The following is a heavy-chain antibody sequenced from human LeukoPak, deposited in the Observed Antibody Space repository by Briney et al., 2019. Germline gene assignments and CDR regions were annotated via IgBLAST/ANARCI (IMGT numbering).Heavy chain of an antibody. J-gene: IGHJ5*02. Sequence: GASVKVSCKASGYTFTKYFMHWVRQAPGQGLEWMGIINPRGGSTGYAQKFQGRITMTTDMSTRTVYVELSSLESEDTAVYYCTRRDCVGDCYSNWFDPWGQGTLVTVSS. D-gene: IGHD2-21*02. CDR1: GYTFTKYF. CDR2: INPRGGST. CDR3: TRRDCVGDCYSNWFDP. V-gene: IGHV1-46*01.